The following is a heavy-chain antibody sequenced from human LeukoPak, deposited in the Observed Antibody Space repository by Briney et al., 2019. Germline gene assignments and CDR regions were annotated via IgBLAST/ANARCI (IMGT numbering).Heavy chain of an antibody. D-gene: IGHD2-2*01. CDR3: ARAGGYCGSFSCPYYFDY. CDR2: ISSSSTYL. CDR1: GFTLSSYT. V-gene: IGHV3-21*01. Sequence: GGSLRLSCAASGFTLSSYTMNWVRQAPGKGLEWVSSISSSSTYLDYADSLKGRFTISRDNAKNSLYLQMNSLRAEDTAVYYCARAGGYCGSFSCPYYFDYWGQGTLVTVSS. J-gene: IGHJ4*02.